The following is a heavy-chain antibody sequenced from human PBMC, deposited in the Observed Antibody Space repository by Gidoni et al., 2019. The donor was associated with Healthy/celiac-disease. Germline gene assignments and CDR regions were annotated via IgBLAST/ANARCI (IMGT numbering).Heavy chain of an antibody. CDR3: ARGRDDSSGYSTDY. J-gene: IGHJ4*02. Sequence: QVQLQQWGAGLLKPSETLSLTCAVYGGSFSGYYWSWIRQPPGKGLEWIGEINHSGSTNYNPSLKSRVTISVDTSKNQFSLKLSSVTAADTAVYYCARGRDDSSGYSTDYWGQGTLVTVSS. D-gene: IGHD3-22*01. CDR1: GGSFSGYY. V-gene: IGHV4-34*01. CDR2: INHSGST.